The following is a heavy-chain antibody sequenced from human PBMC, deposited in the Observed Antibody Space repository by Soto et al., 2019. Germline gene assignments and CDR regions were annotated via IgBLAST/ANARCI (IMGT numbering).Heavy chain of an antibody. Sequence: ASVKVSCKASGYTFTSYGISWVRQAPGQGLEWMGRISAYNGNTNYAQKLQGRVTMTTDTSTSTAYMELRSLRADDTAVYYCARTRFPRYCSSTSCRSDASDIWGQGTMVTLSS. J-gene: IGHJ3*02. CDR1: GYTFTSYG. CDR3: ARTRFPRYCSSTSCRSDASDI. CDR2: ISAYNGNT. D-gene: IGHD2-2*01. V-gene: IGHV1-18*01.